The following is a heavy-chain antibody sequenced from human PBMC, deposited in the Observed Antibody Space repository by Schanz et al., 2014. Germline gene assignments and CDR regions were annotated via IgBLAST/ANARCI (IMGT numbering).Heavy chain of an antibody. J-gene: IGHJ6*03. Sequence: QVQLQESGPGLVKPSETLSLTCTVSGGSISSDSYSWSWIRQPAGKGLEWIGRISTSGSTNYNPSLKRRLTIPLDPSKNQLSLKLSSVTAADTAVYYCAGGRGEVATIFHYYYFYYMDVWGKGTTVSVSS. CDR1: GGSISSDSYS. D-gene: IGHD5-12*01. V-gene: IGHV4-61*02. CDR3: AGGRGEVATIFHYYYFYYMDV. CDR2: ISTSGST.